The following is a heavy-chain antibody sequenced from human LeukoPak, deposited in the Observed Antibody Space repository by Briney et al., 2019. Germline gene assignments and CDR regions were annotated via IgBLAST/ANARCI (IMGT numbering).Heavy chain of an antibody. CDR3: ARVRGYSYGYFLAFDP. D-gene: IGHD5-18*01. Sequence: SSETLSLTCAVYGGSFSGYYWSWIRQPPGKGLEWIGEINHSGSTNYNPSLKSRVTISVDTSKNQFSLKLSSVTAADTAVYYCARVRGYSYGYFLAFDPWGQGTLVTVSS. CDR1: GGSFSGYY. V-gene: IGHV4-34*01. CDR2: INHSGST. J-gene: IGHJ5*02.